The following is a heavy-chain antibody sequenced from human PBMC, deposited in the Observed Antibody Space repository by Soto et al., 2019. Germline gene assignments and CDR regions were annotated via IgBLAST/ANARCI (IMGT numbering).Heavy chain of an antibody. Sequence: GGSLRLSCAASGFTFSNALMSWVRQAPGKGLEWVGRIKSKTDGGTTDYAAPVKGRFTISRDDSKNTLYLQMNSLKTEDTAVYYCTTSSYYYGSGRYYFDYWGQGTLVTV. J-gene: IGHJ4*02. CDR1: GFTFSNAL. CDR3: TTSSYYYGSGRYYFDY. V-gene: IGHV3-15*01. D-gene: IGHD3-10*01. CDR2: IKSKTDGGTT.